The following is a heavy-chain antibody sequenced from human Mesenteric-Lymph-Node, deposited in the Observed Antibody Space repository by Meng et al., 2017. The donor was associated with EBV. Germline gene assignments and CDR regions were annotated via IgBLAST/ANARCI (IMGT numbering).Heavy chain of an antibody. V-gene: IGHV4-39*01. D-gene: IGHD4-11*01. CDR2: IYYSGST. CDR1: AGSISSTRYY. Sequence: QLQRPESGPGLVKPSETLSLTCTVSAGSISSTRYYWGWIRQPPGKGLEWIGNIYYSGSTYYNPSLKSRVTISVDTSKNQFSLKLSSVTAADTAVFYCARYSQGYFDYWGQGTLVTVSS. J-gene: IGHJ4*02. CDR3: ARYSQGYFDY.